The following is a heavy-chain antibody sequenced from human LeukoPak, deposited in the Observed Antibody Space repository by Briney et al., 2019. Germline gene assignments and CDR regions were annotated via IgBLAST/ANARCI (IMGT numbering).Heavy chain of an antibody. Sequence: GGSLRLSCSASGFTFSTYAMHWVRQAPGKGLECVSAISTNGGSTYYADSVKGRFTISRDNSKNTLFLQMSSLRAEDTAVYYCVKKMTPGIAVAGHFDYRGQGTLVTVSS. CDR1: GFTFSTYA. CDR3: VKKMTPGIAVAGHFDY. D-gene: IGHD6-19*01. J-gene: IGHJ4*02. V-gene: IGHV3-64D*06. CDR2: ISTNGGST.